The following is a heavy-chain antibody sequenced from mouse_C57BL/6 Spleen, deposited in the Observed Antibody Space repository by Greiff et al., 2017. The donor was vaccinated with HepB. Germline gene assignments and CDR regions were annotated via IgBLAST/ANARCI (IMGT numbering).Heavy chain of an antibody. CDR2: INYDGSST. J-gene: IGHJ2*01. D-gene: IGHD2-3*01. Sequence: EVKLMESEGGLVQPGSSMKLSCTASGFTFSDYYMAWVRQVPEKGLEWVANINYDGSSTYYLDSLKSRFIISRDNAKNILYLQMSSLKSEDTATYYCARASYDGYYVFDYWGQGTTLTVSS. V-gene: IGHV5-16*01. CDR1: GFTFSDYY. CDR3: ARASYDGYYVFDY.